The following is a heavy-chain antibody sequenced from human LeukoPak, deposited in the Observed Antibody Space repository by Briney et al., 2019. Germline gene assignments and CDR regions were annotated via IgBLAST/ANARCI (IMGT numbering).Heavy chain of an antibody. CDR3: ARGPGGSYYDFVYPDY. J-gene: IGHJ4*02. Sequence: ASVKVSCKASGYTFTGYYMHWVRQAPGQGLEWMGWINPNSGGTNYAQKFQGRVTMTRDTSISTAYMELSRLRSDDTAVYYCARGPGGSYYDFVYPDYWGQGTLVSVSS. D-gene: IGHD1-26*01. CDR2: INPNSGGT. V-gene: IGHV1-2*02. CDR1: GYTFTGYY.